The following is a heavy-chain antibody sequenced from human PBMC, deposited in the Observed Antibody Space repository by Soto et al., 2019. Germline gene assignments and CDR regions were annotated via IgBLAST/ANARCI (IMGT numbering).Heavy chain of an antibody. CDR3: STVAMAPSDCSSTTCPIG. V-gene: IGHV3-23*01. J-gene: IGHJ4*02. CDR1: GFTFSSYA. Sequence: PGGSLRLSCAASGFTFSSYAMSWVRQAPGKGLEWVSAISGSGGSTYYADSVKGRFTISRDNSKNTLYLQMNSLKSEDTAVYYCSTVAMAPSDCSSTTCPIGWGPGTLVTVS. D-gene: IGHD2-2*01. CDR2: ISGSGGST.